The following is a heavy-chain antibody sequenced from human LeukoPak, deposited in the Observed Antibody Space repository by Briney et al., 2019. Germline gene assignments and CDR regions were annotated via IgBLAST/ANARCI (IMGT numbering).Heavy chain of an antibody. CDR2: ISYDGSNK. Sequence: GGSLRLSCAASGFTFSSYGMHWVRQAPGKGLEWVAVISYDGSNKYYADSVKGRFTISRDNSKNTLYLQMNSLRAEDTALYYCAKLPTGYPNWFDPWGQGTLVTVSS. J-gene: IGHJ5*02. CDR1: GFTFSSYG. CDR3: AKLPTGYPNWFDP. V-gene: IGHV3-30*18. D-gene: IGHD3-9*01.